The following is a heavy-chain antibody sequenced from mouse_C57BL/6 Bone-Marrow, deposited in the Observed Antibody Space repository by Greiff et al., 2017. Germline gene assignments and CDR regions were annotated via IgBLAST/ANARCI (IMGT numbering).Heavy chain of an antibody. CDR2: IYPRDGST. V-gene: IGHV1-85*01. D-gene: IGHD1-1*01. Sequence: VQLQESGPELVKPGASVKLSCKASGYTFTSYDINWVKQRPGQGLEWIGWIYPRDGSTKYNEKFKGKATLTVDTSSSTAYMELHSLTSEDSAVYFCATYYYGSSDWYFDVWGTGTTVTVSS. J-gene: IGHJ1*03. CDR1: GYTFTSYD. CDR3: ATYYYGSSDWYFDV.